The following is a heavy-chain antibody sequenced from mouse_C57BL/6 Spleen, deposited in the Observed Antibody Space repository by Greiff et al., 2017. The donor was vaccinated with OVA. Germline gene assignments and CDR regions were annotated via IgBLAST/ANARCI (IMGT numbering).Heavy chain of an antibody. Sequence: VHVKQSGPELVKPGASVKMSCKASGYTFTDYYMHWVKQSHGKSLEWIGYINPNNGGTRYNQKFKGKATLTVNKSSSTAYMELRSLTSEDSAVYYCARKGWLPFDYWGQGTTLTVSS. V-gene: IGHV1-22*01. CDR3: ARKGWLPFDY. CDR2: INPNNGGT. D-gene: IGHD2-3*01. J-gene: IGHJ2*01. CDR1: GYTFTDYY.